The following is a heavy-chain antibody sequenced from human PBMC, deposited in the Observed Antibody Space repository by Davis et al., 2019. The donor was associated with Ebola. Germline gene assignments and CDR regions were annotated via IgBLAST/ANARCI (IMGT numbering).Heavy chain of an antibody. J-gene: IGHJ4*02. CDR2: ISYSGATI. CDR1: GCPFSDNY. CDR3: VSLLH. Sequence: SPKLFCAASGCPFSDNYMTWSRQAPGKGLEWVAYISYSGATIYYADSVKGRFTISRDNAKNSLHLQMNSLRVEDTAMYYCVSLLHWGQGARVTVSS. V-gene: IGHV3-11*01.